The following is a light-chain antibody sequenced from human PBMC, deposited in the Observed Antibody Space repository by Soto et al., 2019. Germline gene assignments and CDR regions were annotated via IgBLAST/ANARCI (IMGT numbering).Light chain of an antibody. V-gene: IGLV2-14*01. CDR1: SSDVGGYNY. CDR2: EVT. CDR3: SSFTISSTRV. Sequence: QSVLTQPASVSGSPGQSITICCTGTSSDVGGYNYVSWYQQHPGKAPKLVIYEVTNRPSGVSNRFSGSKSDNTASLTISGLQAEDEADYYCSSFTISSTRVFGVGTKVTVL. J-gene: IGLJ3*02.